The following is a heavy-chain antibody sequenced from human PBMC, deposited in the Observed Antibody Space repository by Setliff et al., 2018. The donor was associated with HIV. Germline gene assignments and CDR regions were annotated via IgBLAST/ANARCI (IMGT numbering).Heavy chain of an antibody. D-gene: IGHD2-15*01. CDR1: GYTFTNYD. CDR3: ARFRKFRLVGGLDY. V-gene: IGHV1-8*01. J-gene: IGHJ4*02. Sequence: ASVKVSCKASGYTFTNYDINWVRQATGQGLEWMGWMNPNSGNTGYAQKFQGRVTMTRNTSISTAYMELSSLRSEDTAVYYCARFRKFRLVGGLDYWGQGTLVTVSS. CDR2: MNPNSGNT.